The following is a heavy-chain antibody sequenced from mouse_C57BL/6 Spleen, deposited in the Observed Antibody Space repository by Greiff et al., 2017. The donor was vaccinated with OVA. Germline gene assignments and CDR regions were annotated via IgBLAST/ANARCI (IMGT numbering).Heavy chain of an antibody. J-gene: IGHJ1*03. V-gene: IGHV14-2*01. CDR1: GFNIQDYY. CDR2: IDPEDGET. D-gene: IGHD1-1*01. CDR3: ARGAITTVVEGYFDV. Sequence: VQLQQSGAELVKPGASVKLSCTASGFNIQDYYMHWVKQRTEQGLEWIGRIDPEDGETKYAPKFQGKATITADTSSNTAYLQLSSLTSEDTAVYYCARGAITTVVEGYFDVWGTGTTVTVSS.